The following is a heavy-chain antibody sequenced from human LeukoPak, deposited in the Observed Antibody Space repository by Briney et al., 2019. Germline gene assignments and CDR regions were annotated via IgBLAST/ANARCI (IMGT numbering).Heavy chain of an antibody. V-gene: IGHV1-46*01. J-gene: IGHJ6*02. CDR2: INPSGGST. CDR3: ASVVVPAATFYYFYGMDV. Sequence: ASVNVSFTASAYTFTSYYMHWERHAPGQGLEWMGIINPSGGSTSYAQKFQGRVTMTRDTSTSTVYMELSSLRSEDTAVYYCASVVVPAATFYYFYGMDVWGQGTTVTVSS. D-gene: IGHD2-2*01. CDR1: AYTFTSYY.